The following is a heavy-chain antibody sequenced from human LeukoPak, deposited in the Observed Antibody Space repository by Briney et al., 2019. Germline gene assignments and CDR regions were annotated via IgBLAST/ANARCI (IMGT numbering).Heavy chain of an antibody. CDR3: ARDVIPGYSSSFRAQQNWFDP. D-gene: IGHD6-13*01. CDR1: GGTFSSYS. J-gene: IGHJ5*02. Sequence: AASVKVSCKASGGTFSSYSISWVRQAPGQGLEWMGWISAYNGNTNYAQKLQGRVTMTTDTSTSTAYMELRSLRSDDTAVYYCARDVIPGYSSSFRAQQNWFDPWGQGTLVTVSS. V-gene: IGHV1-18*01. CDR2: ISAYNGNT.